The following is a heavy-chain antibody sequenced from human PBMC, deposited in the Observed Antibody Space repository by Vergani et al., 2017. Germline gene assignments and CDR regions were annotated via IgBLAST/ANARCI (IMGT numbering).Heavy chain of an antibody. CDR1: GYTFTSYY. V-gene: IGHV1-69*01. CDR3: ARVGGWRPNYYYYYGMDV. Sequence: QVQLVQSGAEVKKPGASVKVSCKASGYTFTSYYMHWVRQAPGQGLEWMGGIIPIFGTANYAQKFQGRVTITADESTSTAYMELSSLRSEDTAVYYCARVGGWRPNYYYYYGMDVWGQGTTVTVSS. D-gene: IGHD6-19*01. J-gene: IGHJ6*02. CDR2: IIPIFGTA.